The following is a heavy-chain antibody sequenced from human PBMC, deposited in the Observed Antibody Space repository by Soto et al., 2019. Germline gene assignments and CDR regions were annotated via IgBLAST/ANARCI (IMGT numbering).Heavy chain of an antibody. CDR1: GFTFSSYG. J-gene: IGHJ3*02. CDR2: IWYDGSNK. Sequence: PGGPRRLSCAASGFTFSSYGMHWVRQDPGKGLEWVAVIWYDGSNKYYADSVKGRFTISRDNSKNTLYLQMNSLRAEDTAVYYCAREGIAVAGAMGAFDIWGQGTMVTVSS. CDR3: AREGIAVAGAMGAFDI. V-gene: IGHV3-33*01. D-gene: IGHD6-19*01.